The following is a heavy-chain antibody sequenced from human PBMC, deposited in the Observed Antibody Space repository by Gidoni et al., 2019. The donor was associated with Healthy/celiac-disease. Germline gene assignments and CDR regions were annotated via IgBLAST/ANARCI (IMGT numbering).Heavy chain of an antibody. J-gene: IGHJ4*02. CDR2: IKQDGSEK. CDR3: ARSLDFWSGYYGDY. V-gene: IGHV3-7*01. Sequence: EVQLVESGGGVVQPGGSLRLSCAASGLPFGSYWMSWVRQAPGKGLEWVANIKQDGSEKYYVDSVKGRFTIPRDNAKNSLYLQMNSLRAEDTAVYYCARSLDFWSGYYGDYWGQGTLVTVSS. CDR1: GLPFGSYW. D-gene: IGHD3-3*01.